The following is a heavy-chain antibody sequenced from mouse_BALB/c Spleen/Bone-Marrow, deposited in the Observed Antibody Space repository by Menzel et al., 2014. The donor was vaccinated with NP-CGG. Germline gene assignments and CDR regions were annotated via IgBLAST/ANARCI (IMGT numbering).Heavy chain of an antibody. CDR2: IWNSGNT. CDR3: ARNYEGVGAMDY. V-gene: IGHV2-2*02. J-gene: IGHJ4*01. Sequence: VQLQQSGPGLVQPSQSLSITCTVSGFSLTNYGVHWVRLSPGKGLEWLGVIWNSGNTNYNAALISRLSINMDNSKSQVFFKMNSLQANDTAVYYCARNYEGVGAMDYWGQGTSVTVSS. CDR1: GFSLTNYG. D-gene: IGHD1-1*01.